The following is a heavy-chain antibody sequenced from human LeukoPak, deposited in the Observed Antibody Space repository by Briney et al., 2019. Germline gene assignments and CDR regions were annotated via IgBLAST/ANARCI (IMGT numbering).Heavy chain of an antibody. V-gene: IGHV3-23*01. CDR1: GFTFSSYA. J-gene: IGHJ4*02. CDR2: ISGSGGTT. D-gene: IGHD3-10*01. Sequence: AGGSLRLSCAASGFTFSSYAMSWVRQAPGKGLEWVSAISGSGGTTYYADSVKGRFTISRDNSKNTVYLQMNTLRAEDTAVYYCAKGAGGSYGLYYFDYWGQGALVTVSS. CDR3: AKGAGGSYGLYYFDY.